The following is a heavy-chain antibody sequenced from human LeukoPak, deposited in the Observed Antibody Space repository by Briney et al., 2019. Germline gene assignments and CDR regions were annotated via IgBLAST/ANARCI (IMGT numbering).Heavy chain of an antibody. CDR2: ISGSGGAT. D-gene: IGHD5-18*01. CDR1: GFTFSNYA. CDR3: AKEAMSSLGYYYGMDV. Sequence: PGGSLRLSCAASGFTFSNYAMRWVRRAPGKGLEWVSVISGSGGATDYADSVKGRFTIFRDDSKNMLFLQMNSLRADDTAIYYCAKEAMSSLGYYYGMDVWGQGTMVTVSS. J-gene: IGHJ6*02. V-gene: IGHV3-23*01.